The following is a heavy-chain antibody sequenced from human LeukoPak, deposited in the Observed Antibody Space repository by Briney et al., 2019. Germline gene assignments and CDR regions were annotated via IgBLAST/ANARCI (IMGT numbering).Heavy chain of an antibody. J-gene: IGHJ1*01. CDR1: GFTVSDHY. D-gene: IGHD2-15*01. Sequence: GGSLRLSCVASGFTVSDHYLDWVRQAPGKGLEWVGLIRKKSDRYTAEYAASVKGRFTISRDDSTNSVYLQMSSLKSEDTAVYYCADIGGGGSNTRWGEGTVVTVSS. CDR3: ADIGGGGSNTR. V-gene: IGHV3-72*01. CDR2: IRKKSDRYTA.